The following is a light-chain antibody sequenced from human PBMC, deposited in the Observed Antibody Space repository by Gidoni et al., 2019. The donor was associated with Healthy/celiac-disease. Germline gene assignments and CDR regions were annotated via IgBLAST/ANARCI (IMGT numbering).Light chain of an antibody. V-gene: IGKV3-15*01. Sequence: EIVMTQSPATLSVSPGERATLSCRASQSVSSNLAWDQQKPGQAPRLLIYGASTRATGIPARFSGRGAGKEFNLNISSLQLEEFAVYYCQQDNKWPFTFGGGTKVEIK. J-gene: IGKJ4*01. CDR3: QQDNKWPFT. CDR1: QSVSSN. CDR2: GAS.